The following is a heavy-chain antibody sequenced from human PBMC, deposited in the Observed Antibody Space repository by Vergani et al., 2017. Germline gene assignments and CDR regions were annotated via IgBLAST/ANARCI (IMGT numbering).Heavy chain of an antibody. CDR2: ISSSGSTI. J-gene: IGHJ4*02. CDR3: ARLFGVVWRWLQPLHGYYFDY. V-gene: IGHV3-48*03. CDR1: GFTFSSYE. Sequence: EVQLVESGGGLVQPGGSLRLSCAASGFTFSSYEMNWVRQAPGKGLEWVSYISSSGSTIYYADSVKGRFTISRDNAKNSLYLQMNSLRDEDTAVYYCARLFGVVWRWLQPLHGYYFDYWGQGTLVTVSS. D-gene: IGHD5-24*01.